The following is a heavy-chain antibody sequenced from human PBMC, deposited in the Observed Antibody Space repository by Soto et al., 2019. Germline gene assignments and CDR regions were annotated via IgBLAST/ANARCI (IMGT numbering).Heavy chain of an antibody. V-gene: IGHV1-69*13. J-gene: IGHJ4*02. CDR2: IIPIFGTA. CDR1: GGTFSSYA. CDR3: ARPVYYYDSSGYYEHYFAY. Sequence: SVKVSCKASGGTFSSYAISWVRQAPGQGLEWMGGIIPIFGTANYAQKFQGRVTITADESTSTAYMELSSLRSEDTAVYYCARPVYYYDSSGYYEHYFAYWGQGTLVTVSS. D-gene: IGHD3-22*01.